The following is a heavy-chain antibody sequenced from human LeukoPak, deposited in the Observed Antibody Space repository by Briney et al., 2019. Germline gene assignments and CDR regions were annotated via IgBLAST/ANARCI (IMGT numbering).Heavy chain of an antibody. CDR2: IYYSGST. D-gene: IGHD1-26*01. V-gene: IGHV4-30-2*05. CDR3: ARSTGSEWELMAFDY. CDR1: GGSISSGGYS. Sequence: SQTLSLTCAVSGGSISSGGYSWSWIRQPPGEGLEWIGYIYYSGSTYYNPSLKSRVTISVDTSKNQFSLKLSSVTAADTAVYYCARSTGSEWELMAFDYWGQGTLVTVSS. J-gene: IGHJ4*02.